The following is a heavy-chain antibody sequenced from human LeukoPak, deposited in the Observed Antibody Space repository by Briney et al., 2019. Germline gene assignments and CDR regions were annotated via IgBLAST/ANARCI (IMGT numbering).Heavy chain of an antibody. CDR1: GFTFSNY. CDR3: ARQLIS. CDR2: IYYSGST. Sequence: PGGSLRLSCAASGFTFSNYWTWIRPPPGKGLEWIGYIYYSGSTNYNPSLKSRVSMSVDTSKNQFSLKLSSVTAADTAVYYCARQLISWGQGTMVTVSS. V-gene: IGHV4-59*08. J-gene: IGHJ3*01.